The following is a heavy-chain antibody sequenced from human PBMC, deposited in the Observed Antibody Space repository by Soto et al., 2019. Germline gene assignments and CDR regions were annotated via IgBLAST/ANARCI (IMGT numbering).Heavy chain of an antibody. Sequence: GGSLRLSCAASGFTFGSYEMNWVRQTPGKGLEWASYISSSGSSIYYADSVKGRFTISRDNAKNSLYLQMNSLRAEDTAVYYCARDIGSGSYYKRYGMDVWGQGTTVTVSS. J-gene: IGHJ6*02. V-gene: IGHV3-48*03. CDR1: GFTFGSYE. D-gene: IGHD3-10*01. CDR3: ARDIGSGSYYKRYGMDV. CDR2: ISSSGSSI.